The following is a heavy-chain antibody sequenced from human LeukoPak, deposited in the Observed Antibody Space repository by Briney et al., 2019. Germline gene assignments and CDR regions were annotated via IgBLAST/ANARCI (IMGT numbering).Heavy chain of an antibody. J-gene: IGHJ4*02. CDR3: ARESGDSSSPVYFDY. V-gene: IGHV1-46*01. CDR1: GYTFTSYY. CDR2: INPSGGST. D-gene: IGHD6-13*01. Sequence: GASVTVSFTASGYTFTSYYMHWVRQAPGQGLEWMGIINPSGGSTSYAQKFQGRVTMTRDTSTSTVYMELSSLRSEDTAVYYCARESGDSSSPVYFDYWGQGTLVTVSS.